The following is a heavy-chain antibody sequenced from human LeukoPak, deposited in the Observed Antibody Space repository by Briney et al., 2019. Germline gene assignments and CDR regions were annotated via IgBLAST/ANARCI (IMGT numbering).Heavy chain of an antibody. D-gene: IGHD3-3*01. CDR1: GYTVTNYY. V-gene: IGHV1-2*02. CDR2: INPNSGGT. CDR3: ARDRGSGYLSDY. Sequence: ASVKVSCKASGYTVTNYYMHWVRQAPGQGLEWMGWINPNSGGTNYAQKFQGRVTMTRDTSISTAYMELSRLRSDDTAVYYCARDRGSGYLSDYWGQGTLVTVSS. J-gene: IGHJ4*02.